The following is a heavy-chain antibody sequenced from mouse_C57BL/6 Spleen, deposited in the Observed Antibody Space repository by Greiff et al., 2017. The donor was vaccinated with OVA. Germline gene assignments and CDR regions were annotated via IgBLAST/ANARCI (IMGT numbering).Heavy chain of an antibody. CDR3: ARNWGFDY. Sequence: VQLQQPGAELVMPGASVKLSCKASGYTFTSYWMHWVKQRPGQGLEWIGEIDPSDSYTNYNQKFKGKSTLTVDKSSSTAYMQLSSLTSEDSAVYYCARNWGFDYWGQGTTLTVSS. J-gene: IGHJ2*01. CDR1: GYTFTSYW. V-gene: IGHV1-69*01. CDR2: IDPSDSYT. D-gene: IGHD4-1*01.